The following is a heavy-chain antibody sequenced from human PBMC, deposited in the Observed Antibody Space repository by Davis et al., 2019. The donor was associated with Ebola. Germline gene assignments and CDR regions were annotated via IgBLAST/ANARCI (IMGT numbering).Heavy chain of an antibody. J-gene: IGHJ4*02. CDR1: GFTVSSNY. V-gene: IGHV3-53*04. D-gene: IGHD3-10*01. CDR2: IYSGGST. CDR3: ARDSGGY. Sequence: GESLKISCAASGFTVSSNYMSWVRQAPGKGLEWVSVIYSGGSTYYADSVKGRFTISRHNSKNTLYLQMNSLRAEDTAVYYCARDSGGYWGQGTLVTVSS.